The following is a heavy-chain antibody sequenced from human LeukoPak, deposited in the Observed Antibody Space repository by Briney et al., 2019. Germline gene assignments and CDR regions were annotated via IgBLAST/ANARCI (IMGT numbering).Heavy chain of an antibody. J-gene: IGHJ4*02. CDR2: ISSSSSTI. CDR1: GFTFSSYS. Sequence: GGSLRLSCAASGFTFSSYSMNWVRQAPGKGLEWVSYISSSSSTIYYADSVKGRFTISRDNAKNSLYLQMNSPRAEDTAVYYCARDKEDYDILTGPVDYWGQGTLVTVSS. V-gene: IGHV3-48*04. D-gene: IGHD3-9*01. CDR3: ARDKEDYDILTGPVDY.